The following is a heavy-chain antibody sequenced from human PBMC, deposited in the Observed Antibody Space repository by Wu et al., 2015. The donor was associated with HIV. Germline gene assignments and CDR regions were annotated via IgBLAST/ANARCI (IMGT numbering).Heavy chain of an antibody. D-gene: IGHD5-18*01. CDR1: GYTFTGYY. J-gene: IGHJ6*03. V-gene: IGHV1-2*02. CDR2: MNPKSGDT. Sequence: QVQLVQSGAEVKKPGASVRVSCKASGYTFTGYYIHWVRQAPGHGLEWMGWMNPKSGDTNYAQKSEGRVTMTRDTSISTAYMELSRLRSDDTAVYYCAKDPDAREYTYGYFHYYMDVWGKGTTVTVSS. CDR3: AKDPDAREYTYGYFHYYMDV.